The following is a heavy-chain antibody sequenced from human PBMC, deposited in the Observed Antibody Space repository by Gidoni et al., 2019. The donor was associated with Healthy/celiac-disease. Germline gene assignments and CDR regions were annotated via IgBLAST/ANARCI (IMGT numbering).Heavy chain of an antibody. V-gene: IGHV1-69*06. CDR3: ARVMVQGVIDY. J-gene: IGHJ4*02. Sequence: QVQLVQSGAEVKKTGSSVKVSCKASGGTFSSYAISWVRPAAGQGLEWMGGIIPIFGTANYAQKFQGRVTITADKSTSTAYMELSSLRSEDTAVYYCARVMVQGVIDYWGQGTLVTVSS. D-gene: IGHD3-10*01. CDR2: IIPIFGTA. CDR1: GGTFSSYA.